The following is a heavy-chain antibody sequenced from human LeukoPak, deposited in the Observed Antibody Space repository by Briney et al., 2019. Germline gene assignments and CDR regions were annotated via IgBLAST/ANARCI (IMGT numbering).Heavy chain of an antibody. J-gene: IGHJ6*02. CDR3: AKDIVATIGRYYYYGMDV. CDR2: ISGSGGST. D-gene: IGHD5-12*01. CDR1: GFTFSSHA. Sequence: GGSLRLSCAASGFTFSSHAMSWVRQAPGKGLEWVSAISGSGGSTYYADSVKGRFTISRDNSKNTLYLQMNSLRAEDTAVYYCAKDIVATIGRYYYYGMDVWGQGTTVTVSS. V-gene: IGHV3-23*01.